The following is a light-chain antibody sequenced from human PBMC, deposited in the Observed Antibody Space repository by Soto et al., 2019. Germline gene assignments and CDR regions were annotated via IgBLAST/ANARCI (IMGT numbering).Light chain of an antibody. CDR2: SAS. V-gene: IGKV1-39*01. J-gene: IGKJ1*01. CDR1: QSITRY. CDR3: QQNNITPWT. Sequence: DIQMTQSPSSLSASVGDRVTITCRASQSITRYLNWYQQKPGTAPKLLIYSASSLHSGVPSRFSGSGSGTDFTLTISSLQPEDFATYFCQQNNITPWTFGQGTKVDIK.